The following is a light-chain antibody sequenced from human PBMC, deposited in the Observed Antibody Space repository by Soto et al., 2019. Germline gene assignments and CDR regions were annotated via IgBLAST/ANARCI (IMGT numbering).Light chain of an antibody. CDR1: QSVSRN. CDR2: GAS. J-gene: IGKJ2*01. V-gene: IGKV3-15*01. Sequence: EIVMTQSPATLSVSPGERATLSCRASQSVSRNLARYQQKPGPAPRLLIYGASTRATGIPARFSGSGSGTEFTLTIRILQSEDFEVSYCQQYKNWPPYTFGQGNKLEIK. CDR3: QQYKNWPPYT.